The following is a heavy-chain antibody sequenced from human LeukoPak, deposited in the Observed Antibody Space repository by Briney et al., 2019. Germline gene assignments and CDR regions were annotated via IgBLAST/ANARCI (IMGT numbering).Heavy chain of an antibody. CDR1: GYTFTGYY. V-gene: IGHV1-2*02. CDR3: ARDMFWQLGLLDY. Sequence: ASVKVSCKASGYTFTGYYMHWVRQAPGQGLEWMGWINPNSGGTNYAQKFQGRVTMTRDTSISTAYMELSRLRSDDTAVYYCARDMFWQLGLLDYRGQGTLVTVSS. J-gene: IGHJ4*02. CDR2: INPNSGGT. D-gene: IGHD6-13*01.